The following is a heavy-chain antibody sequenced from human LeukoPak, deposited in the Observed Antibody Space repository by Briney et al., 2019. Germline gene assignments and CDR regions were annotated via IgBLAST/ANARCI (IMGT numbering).Heavy chain of an antibody. Sequence: GGSLRLSCAASGFTFSSYDMHWVRQATGKGLEWVSAIGTAGDTYYPGSVKGRFTISRENAKNSLYLQMNSLRAGDTAVYYCARDHGGFSNYGSYYYYYGMDVWGQGTTVTVSS. J-gene: IGHJ6*02. CDR2: IGTAGDT. CDR3: ARDHGGFSNYGSYYYYYGMDV. V-gene: IGHV3-13*01. D-gene: IGHD4-4*01. CDR1: GFTFSSYD.